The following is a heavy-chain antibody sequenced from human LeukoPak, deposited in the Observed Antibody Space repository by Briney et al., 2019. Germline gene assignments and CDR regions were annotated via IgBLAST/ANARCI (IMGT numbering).Heavy chain of an antibody. CDR1: GFTFSNYW. Sequence: GGSLRLSCAASGFTFSNYWMSWVRQAPGKGLEWVANIKQDGSEKYYVDSVKGRFTISRDNAKNSLYLQMNSLRAEDTAVYHCARNEGGSSWYSYYYMDVWGKGTTVTVSS. J-gene: IGHJ6*03. V-gene: IGHV3-7*01. CDR3: ARNEGGSSWYSYYYMDV. D-gene: IGHD6-13*01. CDR2: IKQDGSEK.